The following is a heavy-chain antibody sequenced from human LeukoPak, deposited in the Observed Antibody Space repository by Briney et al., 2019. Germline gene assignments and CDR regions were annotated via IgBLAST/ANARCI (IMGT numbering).Heavy chain of an antibody. CDR3: VRLWDNCFDF. D-gene: IGHD3-16*01. Sequence: PGDSLKISCQTSGYPFTDYWIGWVRQMPGKGLEWMGIISPFDSDSKYSPSFQGQVTISADKSINTAYLQWSSLKASDTAIYYCVRLWDNCFDFWGQGTLVTVSS. J-gene: IGHJ5*01. CDR2: ISPFDSDS. V-gene: IGHV5-51*01. CDR1: GYPFTDYW.